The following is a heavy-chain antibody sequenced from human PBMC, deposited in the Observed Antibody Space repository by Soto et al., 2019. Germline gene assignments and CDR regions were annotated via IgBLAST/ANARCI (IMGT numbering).Heavy chain of an antibody. Sequence: SETLCLTCAVYGGSISSCFYSWSWIRQPPGKGLEWIGHIYPSGSTYYNPSLKSRVTISVDRSKNQFSLRLSSVTGAGTAVYYCAGGIAARALGYWGQGTLVTVSS. CDR1: GGSISSCFYS. V-gene: IGHV4-30-2*01. CDR3: AGGIAARALGY. D-gene: IGHD6-6*01. CDR2: IYPSGST. J-gene: IGHJ4*02.